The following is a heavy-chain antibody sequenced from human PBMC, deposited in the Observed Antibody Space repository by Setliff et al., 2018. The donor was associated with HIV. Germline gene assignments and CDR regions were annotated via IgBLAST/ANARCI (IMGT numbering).Heavy chain of an antibody. V-gene: IGHV1-8*01. CDR3: ATDRDSNYHDRSGYDNHHMEV. CDR2: LNPNSHNT. D-gene: IGHD3-22*01. Sequence: ASVKVSCKPSEYSFTSYDINWVRQATGQGLEWMGWLNPNSHNTGYAQKFQGRVAMTWDTSISTAYMVLSNLKSEDTAVYYCATDRDSNYHDRSGYDNHHMEVWGKGTTVTVSS. CDR1: EYSFTSYD. J-gene: IGHJ6*03.